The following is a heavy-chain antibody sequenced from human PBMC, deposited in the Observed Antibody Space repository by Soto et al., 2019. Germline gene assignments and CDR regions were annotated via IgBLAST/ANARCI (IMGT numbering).Heavy chain of an antibody. D-gene: IGHD3-3*01. V-gene: IGHV3-48*01. CDR3: ARDLWSGYYWVLQSNWFDP. Sequence: EVQLVESGGGLVQPGGSLRLSCAASGFTFSSYSMNWVRQAPGKGLEWVSYISSSSSTIYYADSVKGRFTISRDNAKNSLYLQMNSLRAEDTAVYYCARDLWSGYYWVLQSNWFDPWGQGTLVTVSS. J-gene: IGHJ5*02. CDR2: ISSSSSTI. CDR1: GFTFSSYS.